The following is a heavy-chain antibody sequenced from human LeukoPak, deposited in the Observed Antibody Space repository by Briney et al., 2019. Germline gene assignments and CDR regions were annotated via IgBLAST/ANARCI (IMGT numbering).Heavy chain of an antibody. CDR1: GFTFSNYW. V-gene: IGHV3-7*03. D-gene: IGHD6-13*01. J-gene: IGHJ4*02. CDR2: IKPDGSEK. CDR3: AKDFKGLTIVAAGAFDY. Sequence: PGESLRLSCAASGFTFSNYWMSWVRQAPGKGLDWVANIKPDGSEKYYVDSVKGRFTISRDNSKNTLYLQMKSLRAEDTAVYYCAKDFKGLTIVAAGAFDYWGQGTLVTVSS.